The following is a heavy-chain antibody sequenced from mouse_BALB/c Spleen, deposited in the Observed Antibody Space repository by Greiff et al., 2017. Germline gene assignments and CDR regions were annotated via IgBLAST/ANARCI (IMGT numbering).Heavy chain of an antibody. CDR2: IYPGNVNT. CDR3: ARSKGQGFAY. Sequence: VQLQQSGPELVKPGASVRISCKASGYTFTSYYIHWVKQRPGQGLEWIGWIYPGNVNTKYNEKFKGKATLTADKSSSTAYMQLSSLTSEDSAVYFCARSKGQGFAYWGQGTLVTVSA. CDR1: GYTFTSYY. D-gene: IGHD3-3*01. V-gene: IGHV1S56*01. J-gene: IGHJ3*01.